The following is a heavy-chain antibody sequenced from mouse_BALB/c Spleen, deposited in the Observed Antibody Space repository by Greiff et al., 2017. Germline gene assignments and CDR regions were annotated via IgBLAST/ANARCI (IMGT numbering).Heavy chain of an antibody. CDR3: ARGSLLSYYFDY. V-gene: IGHV5-6-5*01. CDR1: GFTFSSYA. CDR2: ISSGGST. D-gene: IGHD2-10*01. J-gene: IGHJ2*01. Sequence: DVHLVESGGGLVKPGGSLKLSCAASGFTFSSYAMSWVRQTPEKRLEWVASISSGGSTYYPDSVKGRFTISRDNARNILYLQMSSLRSEDTAMYYCARGSLLSYYFDYWGQGTTLTVSS.